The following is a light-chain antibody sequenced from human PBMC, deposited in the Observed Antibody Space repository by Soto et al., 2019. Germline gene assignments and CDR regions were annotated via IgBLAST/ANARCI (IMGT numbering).Light chain of an antibody. J-gene: IGKJ3*01. V-gene: IGKV1-33*01. CDR2: DAS. CDR1: HDIRDY. CDR3: HQYDNLPQN. Sequence: DIQMTQSPSTLSGSVGDRVTITCRASHDIRDYLNWYQQKPGKPPKLLIYDASNLQTGVPSRFSGSGSGTDFTFTISSLQPEDIATYFCHQYDNLPQNFGPGTRWIS.